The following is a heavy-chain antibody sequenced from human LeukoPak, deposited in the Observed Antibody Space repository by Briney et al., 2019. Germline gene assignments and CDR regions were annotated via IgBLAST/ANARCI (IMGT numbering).Heavy chain of an antibody. CDR1: GFTFSSYS. V-gene: IGHV3-48*01. CDR3: VSGIRRIPTSAETDY. J-gene: IGHJ4*02. D-gene: IGHD1-14*01. Sequence: GGSLRLSCAASGFTFSSYSMNWVRQAPGKGLEWVSYISSSSSTIYYADSVKGRFTISRDNAKNSLYLQMNSLRAEDTAVYYCVSGIRRIPTSAETDYWGQGTLVTVSS. CDR2: ISSSSSTI.